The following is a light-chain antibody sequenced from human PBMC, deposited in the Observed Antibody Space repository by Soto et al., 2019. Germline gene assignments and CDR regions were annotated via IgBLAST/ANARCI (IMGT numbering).Light chain of an antibody. V-gene: IGKV1-5*03. Sequence: DLQMTQSPYTLSASVGDRGTITCRASESIDSWLAWHQQKPGRAPKLLISKASSLESGVPSRFSGSGFGTEFTLTISSLQPDDFATYYCQQYDTYWTFGQGTKVDIK. CDR2: KAS. CDR3: QQYDTYWT. CDR1: ESIDSW. J-gene: IGKJ1*01.